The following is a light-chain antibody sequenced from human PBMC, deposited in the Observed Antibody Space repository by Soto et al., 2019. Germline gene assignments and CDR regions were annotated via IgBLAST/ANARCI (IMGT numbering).Light chain of an antibody. V-gene: IGLV2-14*01. CDR3: SSYTSSSTRV. J-gene: IGLJ3*02. CDR2: EVS. Sequence: QSALTQPASVSGSPGQSITISCTGTSSDVGGYNYVSWYQQHPGKAPKLMIYEVSNRTSGVSNRFSGSKSGNTASLTISGLPAEDEADYYCSSYTSSSTRVFGGGTKVTVL. CDR1: SSDVGGYNY.